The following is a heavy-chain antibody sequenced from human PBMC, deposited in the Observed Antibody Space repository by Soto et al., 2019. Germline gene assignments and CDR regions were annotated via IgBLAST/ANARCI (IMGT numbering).Heavy chain of an antibody. CDR3: ARVHRKYDSSGYRVIDP. J-gene: IGHJ5*02. V-gene: IGHV1-69*13. Sequence: SVKVSCKASGGTFSSYAISWVRQAPGQGLEWMGGIIPIFGTANYAQKFQGRVTITADESTSTAYMELSSLRSEDTAVYYCARVHRKYDSSGYRVIDPRGQGTLVTVSS. CDR2: IIPIFGTA. D-gene: IGHD3-22*01. CDR1: GGTFSSYA.